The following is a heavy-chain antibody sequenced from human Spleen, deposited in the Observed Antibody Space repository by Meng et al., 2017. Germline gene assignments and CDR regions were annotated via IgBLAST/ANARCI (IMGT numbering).Heavy chain of an antibody. CDR3: AKSAVAGVY. D-gene: IGHD6-19*01. V-gene: IGHV3-7*03. CDR2: IKEEGSER. Sequence: GESLKISCAASGFTFSGYWMTWVRQPPGRGLEWVANIKEEGSERYYVDSVKGRFTVSRDNAKNSVHLQMNSLRAEDTAVYYCAKSAVAGVYWGQGTLVTVSS. CDR1: GFTFSGYW. J-gene: IGHJ4*02.